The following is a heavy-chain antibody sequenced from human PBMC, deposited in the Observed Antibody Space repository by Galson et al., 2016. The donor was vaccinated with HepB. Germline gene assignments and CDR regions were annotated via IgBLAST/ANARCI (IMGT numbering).Heavy chain of an antibody. V-gene: IGHV1-69*13. CDR1: GGTFSSEA. J-gene: IGHJ6*02. Sequence: SVKVSCKASGGTFSSEAISWVRQAPGQGLEWMGAIHPVVGAANNAQKFQGRSTITAHASRTTASMELSSLRSGDTAVYYCASALLRQYSGHDSYQESDWAVGMDVWGQGTTVTVSS. CDR2: IHPVVGAA. CDR3: ASALLRQYSGHDSYQESDWAVGMDV. D-gene: IGHD5-12*01.